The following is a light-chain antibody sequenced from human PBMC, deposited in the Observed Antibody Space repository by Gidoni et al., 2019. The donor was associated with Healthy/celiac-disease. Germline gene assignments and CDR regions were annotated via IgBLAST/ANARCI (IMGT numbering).Light chain of an antibody. CDR3: QQRSNWPT. CDR1: QSVSSY. V-gene: IGKV3-11*01. Sequence: EIVLTQSPATLSLSPGERATLSCRASQSVSSYLAWYQQKPGQAPRPLTYDASNRATGIPARFSGSGSGTDFTLTISSLEPEDFAVYYCQQRSNWPTFGGGTKVEIK. CDR2: DAS. J-gene: IGKJ4*01.